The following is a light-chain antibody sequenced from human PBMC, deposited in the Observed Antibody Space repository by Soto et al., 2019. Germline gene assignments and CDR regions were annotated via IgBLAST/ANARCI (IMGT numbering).Light chain of an antibody. V-gene: IGKV3-11*01. J-gene: IGKJ5*01. CDR1: QSVSSY. Sequence: EIVLTQSPATLSLSPGERATLSCRASQSVSSYLAWYQPKPGQAPRLLIYDASNRATGIPARFSGSGSGTDFTLTISSLEPEDFAVYYCQQRSNWPITFSQGTRLEIK. CDR2: DAS. CDR3: QQRSNWPIT.